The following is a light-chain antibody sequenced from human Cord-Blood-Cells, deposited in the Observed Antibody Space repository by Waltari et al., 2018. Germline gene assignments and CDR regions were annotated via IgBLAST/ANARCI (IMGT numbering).Light chain of an antibody. CDR2: AVS. CDR3: CSYAGSSTLS. CDR1: SSDVGSYNL. V-gene: IGLV2-23*02. Sequence: QSALTQPASVSGSPGQSITISCTGTSSDVGSYNLVSWYQQHPGKAPKLMIYAVSKRPSGVSNRFSGSKSGNTASLTISGLQAEDEADYYCCSYAGSSTLSFGGGTKLTVL. J-gene: IGLJ2*01.